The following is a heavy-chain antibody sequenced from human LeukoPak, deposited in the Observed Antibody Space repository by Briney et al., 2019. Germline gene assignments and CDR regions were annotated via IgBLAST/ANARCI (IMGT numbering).Heavy chain of an antibody. CDR1: GDSVSSNSVT. Sequence: SQTLSLTCAISGDSVSSNSVTGNWIRQSPSSGLEWLGRTYYRSTWYNDYAVSVRGRITVNPDTSKNQFSLHLNSVTPEGTAVYYCARLPPPAGVSDSWGQGTLVTVSS. V-gene: IGHV6-1*01. J-gene: IGHJ4*02. CDR2: TYYRSTWYN. CDR3: ARLPPPAGVSDS. D-gene: IGHD6-13*01.